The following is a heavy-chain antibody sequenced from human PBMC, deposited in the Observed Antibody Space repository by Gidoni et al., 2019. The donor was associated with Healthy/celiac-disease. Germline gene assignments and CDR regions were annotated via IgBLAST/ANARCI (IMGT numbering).Heavy chain of an antibody. CDR3: ARDPSGYFDL. Sequence: EVQLVESGGGLVKPGRSPRLSCAASGFTFSNYSMNWDRQAPGKGLEWVSSISSSSSYIYYADSVKGRFTISRDNAKNSLYLQMNSQKAEDTAVYYCARDPSGYFDLWGRGTLVTVSS. CDR2: ISSSSSYI. V-gene: IGHV3-21*01. CDR1: GFTFSNYS. J-gene: IGHJ2*01.